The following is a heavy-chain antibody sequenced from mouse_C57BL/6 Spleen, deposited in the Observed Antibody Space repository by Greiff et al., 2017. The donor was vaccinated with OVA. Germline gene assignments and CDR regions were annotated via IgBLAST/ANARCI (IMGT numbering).Heavy chain of an antibody. CDR2: IDPENGDT. CDR3: TTGGVLDY. Sequence: VQLQQSGAELVRPGASVKLSCTASGFNIKDDYMHWVKQRPEQGLEWIGWIDPENGDTEYASKFQGKATITADTSSNTAYLQLSSLTSEDTAVYYCTTGGVLDYWGQGTTLTVSS. V-gene: IGHV14-4*01. CDR1: GFNIKDDY. J-gene: IGHJ2*01.